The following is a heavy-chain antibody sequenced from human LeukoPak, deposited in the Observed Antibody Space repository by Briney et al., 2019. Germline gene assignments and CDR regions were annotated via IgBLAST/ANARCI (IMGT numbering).Heavy chain of an antibody. CDR2: IKQSGGT. CDR3: ANEWSAFDF. D-gene: IGHD3-3*01. CDR1: GDSKSYHK. Sequence: SETLSLTCTVSGDSKSYHKWRWIRQSPGKRLEWIGYIKQSGGTNYNPSLKSRVTISVDTSKNRFSLQLRSVTAADTAVYYCANEWSAFDFWGQGTMVTVSS. V-gene: IGHV4-59*11. J-gene: IGHJ3*01.